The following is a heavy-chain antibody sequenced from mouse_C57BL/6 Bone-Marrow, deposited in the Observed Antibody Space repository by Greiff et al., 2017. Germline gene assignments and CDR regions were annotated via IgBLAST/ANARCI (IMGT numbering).Heavy chain of an antibody. V-gene: IGHV2-9-1*01. CDR2: IWTGGGP. J-gene: IGHJ3*01. Sequence: VMLVESGPGLVAPSQSLSITCTVSGFSLTSYAISWVRQPPGKCLEWLGVIWTGGGPNYNSALKSRLSISKDNAKSQVFLKMNSLQTDDTARYYCARITRQGGLAYWGQGTLVTVSA. D-gene: IGHD2-4*01. CDR3: ARITRQGGLAY. CDR1: GFSLTSYA.